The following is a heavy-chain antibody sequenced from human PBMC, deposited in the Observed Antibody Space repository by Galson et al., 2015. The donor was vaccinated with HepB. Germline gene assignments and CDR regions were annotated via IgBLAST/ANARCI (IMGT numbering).Heavy chain of an antibody. CDR1: GFTFSSYA. CDR3: AKEPVHGDYDSWSGYYFDS. CDR2: ISGSGGRT. J-gene: IGHJ4*02. D-gene: IGHD3-3*01. V-gene: IGHV3-23*01. Sequence: SLRLSCAASGFTFSSYAMNWVRQAPGKGLEWVSGISGSGGRTHDADSVKGRFTISRDNSKNTLFVQMNSLRVEDTAVYYCAKEPVHGDYDSWSGYYFDSWGQGTLVIVSS.